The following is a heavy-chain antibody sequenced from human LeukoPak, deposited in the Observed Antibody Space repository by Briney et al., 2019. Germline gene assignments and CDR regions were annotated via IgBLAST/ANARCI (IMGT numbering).Heavy chain of an antibody. CDR2: ISGGADST. CDR1: GFSFSSCA. CDR3: AKVSFLGVVVVAATLDY. J-gene: IGHJ4*02. V-gene: IGHV3-23*01. Sequence: GGSLRLSCAASGFSFSSCAMGWVRQAPGKGPDWVSSISGGADSTYYADSVKGRFTISRDNSKNTLYLQMNSLRAEDTAVYYCAKVSFLGVVVVAATLDYWGQGTLVTVSS. D-gene: IGHD2-15*01.